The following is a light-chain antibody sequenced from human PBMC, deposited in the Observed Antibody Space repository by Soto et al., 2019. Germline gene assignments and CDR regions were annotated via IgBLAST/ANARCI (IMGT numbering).Light chain of an antibody. J-gene: IGKJ4*01. CDR3: QQYGSSPPLT. V-gene: IGKV3D-20*01. CDR1: QSVSSSY. Sequence: EIVLTQSPATLSLSPGQRATLSCRASQSVSSSYLAWYQQKPGLAPRLLIYDASSRATGIPDRFSGSGSGTDFTLTISRLEPEDFAVYYCQQYGSSPPLTFGGGTKVDIK. CDR2: DAS.